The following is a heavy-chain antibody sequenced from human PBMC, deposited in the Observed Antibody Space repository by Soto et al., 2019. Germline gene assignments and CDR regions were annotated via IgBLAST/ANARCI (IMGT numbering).Heavy chain of an antibody. CDR1: GRSISSSSYY. CDR2: IYYSGST. Sequence: SETLSLTCTVSGRSISSSSYYWGWIRQPPGKGLEWIGSIYYSGSTYYNPSLKSRVTISVDTSKNQFSLKLSSVTAADTAVYYCARHSPVLRYFDWLLPPLAYWGQGTLVTVSS. D-gene: IGHD3-9*01. CDR3: ARHSPVLRYFDWLLPPLAY. V-gene: IGHV4-39*01. J-gene: IGHJ4*02.